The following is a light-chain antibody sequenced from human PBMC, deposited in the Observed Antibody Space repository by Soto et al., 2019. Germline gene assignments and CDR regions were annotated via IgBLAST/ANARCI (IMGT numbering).Light chain of an antibody. Sequence: EIVLTQSPATLSSSPGERATLSCRASQSVSSYLAWYQQKPGQAPRLLIYDASNRAAGIPARFSGSGSGTAFTPTISSLQHEDFSVYYYQQRSDCRPRTFGQGTKVDIK. J-gene: IGKJ1*01. CDR3: QQRSDCRPRT. V-gene: IGKV3-11*01. CDR1: QSVSSY. CDR2: DAS.